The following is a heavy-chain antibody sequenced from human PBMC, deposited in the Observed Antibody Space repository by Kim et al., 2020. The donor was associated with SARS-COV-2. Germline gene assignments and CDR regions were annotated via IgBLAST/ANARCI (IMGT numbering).Heavy chain of an antibody. CDR3: ARDTYGNSAFDC. CDR1: GFTFSSSS. CDR2: ISSSGTTI. V-gene: IGHV3-48*04. Sequence: GGSLRLSCAASGFTFSSSSMNWVRQAPGKGLELISHISSSGTTIYYADSVKGRFTISRDNAMSSVYLQMNSLRAEDTAVYYCARDTYGNSAFDCWGQGTL. D-gene: IGHD3-10*01. J-gene: IGHJ4*02.